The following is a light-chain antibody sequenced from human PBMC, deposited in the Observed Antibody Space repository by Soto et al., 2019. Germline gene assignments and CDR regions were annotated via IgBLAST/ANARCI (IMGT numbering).Light chain of an antibody. V-gene: IGKV1-39*01. CDR1: QRIANY. CDR2: GAS. CDR3: QQTYTTPHT. J-gene: IGKJ2*01. Sequence: DIQMTQSPSSLSASVGDRVTITCRASQRIANYLNWYQQRPGKAPKLLISGASTLQSAVPSRFSGGRSGTDFTLTISTLQPEDFATYYCQQTYTTPHTFGQGTKLEIK.